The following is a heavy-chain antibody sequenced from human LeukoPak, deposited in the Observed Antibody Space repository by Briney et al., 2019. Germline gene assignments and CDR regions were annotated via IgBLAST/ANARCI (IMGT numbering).Heavy chain of an antibody. V-gene: IGHV3-30*18. J-gene: IGHJ4*02. CDR2: ISYDENNK. CDR3: AKQMAVDYFDS. Sequence: GGSLRLSCAASGFTFSNFDMHWVRQAPGKGLEWVAVISYDENNKYYTDSVKGRFTISRDNAKNTLYLQMNSLRVEDTAVYYCAKQMAVDYFDSWGQGTLVTVSS. D-gene: IGHD5-24*01. CDR1: GFTFSNFD.